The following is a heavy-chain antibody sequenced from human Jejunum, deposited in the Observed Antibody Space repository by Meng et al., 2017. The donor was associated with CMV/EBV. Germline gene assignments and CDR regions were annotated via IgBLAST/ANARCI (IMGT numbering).Heavy chain of an antibody. CDR2: LIAVFDKT. V-gene: IGHV1-69*13. CDR1: GGSFSTHT. CDR3: ARGRRNEPLFDY. D-gene: IGHD1-14*01. J-gene: IGHJ4*02. Sequence: VQLVQAGVEGKKPGSSVKSACKTSGGSFSTHTCSWMRQAPGQGLEWMGGLIAVFDKTKAAPRFQDRVTFTADESTSTAYMELSSLTFDDTAVYFCARGRRNEPLFDYWGQGTLVTVSS.